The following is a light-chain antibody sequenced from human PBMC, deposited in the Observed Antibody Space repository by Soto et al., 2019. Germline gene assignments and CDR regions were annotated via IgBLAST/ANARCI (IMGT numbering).Light chain of an antibody. Sequence: DIQMTQSPSTLSGSVGDRVTITCRASQSISNWLAWYQQKPGTAPKLLIYHASTLESGVPSRFSGSGSGTEFTLTISSLQSEDFAVYYCQEYNNWHPVTFGGGTKVDIK. CDR1: QSISNW. CDR3: QEYNNWHPVT. CDR2: HAS. J-gene: IGKJ4*01. V-gene: IGKV1-5*01.